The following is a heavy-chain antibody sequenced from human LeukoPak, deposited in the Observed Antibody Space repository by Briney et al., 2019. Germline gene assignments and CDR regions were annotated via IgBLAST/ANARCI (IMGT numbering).Heavy chain of an antibody. CDR3: AKSRLAYCGGDCYFRGYFDY. CDR2: ISYDGSNK. J-gene: IGHJ4*02. D-gene: IGHD2-21*02. CDR1: GFTFSSYG. V-gene: IGHV3-30*18. Sequence: GRSLRLSCAASGFTFSSYGMHWVRQAPGKGLEWVAVISYDGSNKYYADSVKGQFTISRDNSKNTLYLQMNSLRAEDTAVYYCAKSRLAYCGGDCYFRGYFDYWGQGTLVTVSS.